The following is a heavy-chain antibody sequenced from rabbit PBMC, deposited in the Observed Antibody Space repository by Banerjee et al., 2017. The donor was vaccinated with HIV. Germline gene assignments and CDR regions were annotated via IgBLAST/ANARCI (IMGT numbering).Heavy chain of an antibody. CDR3: ARDLTGGTAYGPFNL. Sequence: QSLEESGGDLVKPGASLTLTCTASGFDISSYHMCWVRQAPGKGLEWIGCIYTGSSGSTYYASWAKGRFTISKTSSTTVTLQMTSLTAADTATYFCARDLTGGTAYGPFNLWGPGTLVTVS. V-gene: IGHV1S40*01. CDR1: GFDISSYH. D-gene: IGHD6-1*01. J-gene: IGHJ4*01. CDR2: IYTGSSGST.